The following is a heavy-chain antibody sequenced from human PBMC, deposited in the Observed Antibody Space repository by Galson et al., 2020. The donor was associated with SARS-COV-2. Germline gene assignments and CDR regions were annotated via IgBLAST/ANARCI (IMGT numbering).Heavy chain of an antibody. Sequence: GESLKISCAASGFTFSSYWMHWVRQAPGKGLVWVSRINSDGSSTSYADSVKGRFTISRDNAKNTLYLQMNSLRAEDTAVYYCAREVLSYTYGMDVWGQGTTVTVSS. CDR3: AREVLSYTYGMDV. J-gene: IGHJ6*02. CDR2: INSDGSST. V-gene: IGHV3-74*01. D-gene: IGHD2-8*01. CDR1: GFTFSSYW.